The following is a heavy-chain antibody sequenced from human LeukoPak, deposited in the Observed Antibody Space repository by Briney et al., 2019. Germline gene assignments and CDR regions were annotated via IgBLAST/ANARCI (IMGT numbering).Heavy chain of an antibody. CDR1: GVTFSSYS. V-gene: IGHV3-21*01. CDR2: ISSDSDYI. CDR3: ARDYSRLLDV. D-gene: IGHD3/OR15-3a*01. Sequence: GGSLRLSCAASGVTFSSYSMNWVRQAPGKGLEWVSSISSDSDYIYYADSVRGRFTISRDNAKNSLYLQMNSLRAEDMAVYYCARDYSRLLDVWGQGTMVTVSS. J-gene: IGHJ3*01.